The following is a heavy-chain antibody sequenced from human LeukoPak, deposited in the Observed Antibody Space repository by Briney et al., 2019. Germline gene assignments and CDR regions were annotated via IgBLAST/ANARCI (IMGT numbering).Heavy chain of an antibody. J-gene: IGHJ5*02. V-gene: IGHV3-30*04. CDR2: TSYDGSNK. Sequence: QPGRSLRLSCAASGFTFSSYAMHWVRQAPGKGLEWVAVTSYDGSNKYYADSVKGRFTISRDNAKNSLYLQMNSLRAEDTAVYYCARDPVPFDWLSQYNWFDPWGQGTLVTVSS. CDR3: ARDPVPFDWLSQYNWFDP. CDR1: GFTFSSYA. D-gene: IGHD3-9*01.